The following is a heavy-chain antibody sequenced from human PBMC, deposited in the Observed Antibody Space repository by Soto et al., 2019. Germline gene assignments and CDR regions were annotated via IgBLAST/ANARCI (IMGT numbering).Heavy chain of an antibody. J-gene: IGHJ4*02. D-gene: IGHD6-13*01. Sequence: GGSLRLSCAASGFTFSSYAMSWVRQAPGKGLEWVSAISGSGGSTYYADSVKGRFTISRDNSKNTLYLQMNSLRAEDTAVYYCAKDRPKAAAGSVAYYFDYWGQGTLVTVSS. V-gene: IGHV3-23*01. CDR2: ISGSGGST. CDR1: GFTFSSYA. CDR3: AKDRPKAAAGSVAYYFDY.